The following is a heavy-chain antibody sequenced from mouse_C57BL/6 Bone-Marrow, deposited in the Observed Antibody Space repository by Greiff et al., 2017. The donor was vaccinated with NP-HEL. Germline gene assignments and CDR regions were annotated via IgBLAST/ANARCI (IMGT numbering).Heavy chain of an antibody. Sequence: DVQLQESGPELVKPGASVKIPCKASGYTFTDYNMDWVKQSHGKSLEWIGDINPNNGGTIYNQKFKGKATLTVDKSSSTAYMELRSLTSEDTAVYYCAREDSNYPWFAYWGQGTLVTVSA. D-gene: IGHD2-5*01. CDR1: GYTFTDYN. CDR2: INPNNGGT. J-gene: IGHJ3*01. V-gene: IGHV1-18*01. CDR3: AREDSNYPWFAY.